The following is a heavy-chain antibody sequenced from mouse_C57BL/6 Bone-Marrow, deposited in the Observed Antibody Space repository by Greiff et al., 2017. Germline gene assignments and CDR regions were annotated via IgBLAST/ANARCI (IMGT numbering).Heavy chain of an antibody. CDR3: ARLELPGYFDV. J-gene: IGHJ1*03. CDR1: GYTFTSYW. Sequence: VQLQQSGAELAKPGASVKLSCKASGYTFTSYWMHWVKQRPGQGLEWIGNINPSSGYTKYNQKFKGKATLTVDKSSSTAYMQLSSLTYKDSAVYYCARLELPGYFDVWGTGTTVTVSS. CDR2: INPSSGYT. D-gene: IGHD1-1*01. V-gene: IGHV1-7*01.